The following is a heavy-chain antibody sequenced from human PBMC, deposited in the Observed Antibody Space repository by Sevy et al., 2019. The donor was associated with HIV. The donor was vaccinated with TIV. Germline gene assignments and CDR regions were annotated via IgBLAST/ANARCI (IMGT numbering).Heavy chain of an antibody. CDR3: ARAPVYCRGGNCYPYHFDY. CDR1: GYSFTGYY. V-gene: IGHV1-2*02. J-gene: IGHJ4*02. D-gene: IGHD2-15*01. Sequence: ASVKVSCKASGYSFTGYYIHWVRQAPGQGLEWMGWINPNNGGRNYAQEFQGRVTMTRDTSISTVYMELSRLKSDDTAVYYCARAPVYCRGGNCYPYHFDYWGQGTLVTVSS. CDR2: INPNNGGR.